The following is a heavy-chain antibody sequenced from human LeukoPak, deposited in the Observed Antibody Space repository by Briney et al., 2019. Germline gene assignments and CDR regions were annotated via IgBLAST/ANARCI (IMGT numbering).Heavy chain of an antibody. V-gene: IGHV3-74*01. J-gene: IGHJ4*02. CDR1: GFTFSTYC. CDR3: VRDFRSADY. Sequence: PGMSLRLSCAASGFTFSTYCMHWVRQAPGKGPMWVSRICPDGTVTNYADSVKARFIISRDNARNTVYLQMNSLRVEDTAVYYCVRDFRSADYWGQGTLVTVSS. CDR2: ICPDGTVT.